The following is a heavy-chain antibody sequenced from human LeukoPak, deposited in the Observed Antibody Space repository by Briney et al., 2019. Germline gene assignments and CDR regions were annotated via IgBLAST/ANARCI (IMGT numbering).Heavy chain of an antibody. J-gene: IGHJ4*02. CDR3: ARDGIIAAADFDC. V-gene: IGHV6-1*01. Sequence: SQTLSLTCAISGDSVSSNSAAWNWIRQFPSRGLEWLGRTYYRSKWYNDYAVSVKSRITINPDTSKNQFSLQLNSVTPEDTAVYYCARDGIIAAADFDCWGQGTLVTVSS. D-gene: IGHD6-13*01. CDR1: GDSVSSNSAA. CDR2: TYYRSKWYN.